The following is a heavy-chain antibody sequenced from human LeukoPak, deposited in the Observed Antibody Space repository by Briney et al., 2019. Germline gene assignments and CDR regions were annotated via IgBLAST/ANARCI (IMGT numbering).Heavy chain of an antibody. CDR3: ARRNSSSWVPGAFDI. J-gene: IGHJ3*02. D-gene: IGHD6-13*01. CDR1: GGSISSGSYY. CDR2: IYTSGST. V-gene: IGHV4-61*02. Sequence: SQTLSLTCTVSGGSISSGSYYWSWIRQPAGKGLEWIGRIYTSGSTNYNPSFKSRVTISVDTSKNQFSLKLSSVTAADTAVYYCARRNSSSWVPGAFDIWGQGTMVTVSS.